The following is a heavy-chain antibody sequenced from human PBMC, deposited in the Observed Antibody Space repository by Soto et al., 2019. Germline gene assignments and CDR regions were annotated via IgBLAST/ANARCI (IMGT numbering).Heavy chain of an antibody. CDR3: ARNPTVTTPNYFDY. Sequence: QVQLQESGPGPVQPSGTLSLTCAVSDGSIRNHNWWSWVRQPPGKWLEWIGDIYHSGSTNSNPSLKSRVTISVDKSKNQFSLTLNSVTAADTAVYYCARNPTVTTPNYFDYWGQGTLVTVSS. CDR2: IYHSGST. CDR1: DGSIRNHNW. D-gene: IGHD4-17*01. V-gene: IGHV4-4*02. J-gene: IGHJ4*02.